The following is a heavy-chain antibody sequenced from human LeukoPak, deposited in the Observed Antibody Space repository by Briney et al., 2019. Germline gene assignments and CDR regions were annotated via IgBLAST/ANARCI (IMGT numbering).Heavy chain of an antibody. J-gene: IGHJ3*02. V-gene: IGHV4-34*01. CDR2: INHSGST. Sequence: NASETLSLTCAVYGGSFSGYYWSWIRQPPGKGLEWIGEINHSGSTYYNPSLKSRVTISVDRSKNQFSLKLSSVTATDTAVYYCARDLLPYAFDIWGQGTMVTVSS. CDR3: ARDLLPYAFDI. CDR1: GGSFSGYY. D-gene: IGHD2-15*01.